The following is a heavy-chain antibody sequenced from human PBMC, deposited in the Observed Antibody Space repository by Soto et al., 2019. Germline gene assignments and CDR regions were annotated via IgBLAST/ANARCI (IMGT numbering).Heavy chain of an antibody. J-gene: IGHJ6*02. CDR1: GFTFSNAW. CDR2: IKSKTDGGTT. Sequence: GGSLRLSXAASGFTFSNAWMSWVRQAPGKGLEWVGRIKSKTDGGTTDYAAPVKGRFTISRDDSKNTLYLQMNSLKTEDTAVYYCTTDSVPPPHYVLRYFDWLLPYYYYGMDVWGQGTTVTVSS. CDR3: TTDSVPPPHYVLRYFDWLLPYYYYGMDV. D-gene: IGHD3-9*01. V-gene: IGHV3-15*01.